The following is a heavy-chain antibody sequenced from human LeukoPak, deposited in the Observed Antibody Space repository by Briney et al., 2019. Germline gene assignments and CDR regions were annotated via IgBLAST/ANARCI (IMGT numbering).Heavy chain of an antibody. V-gene: IGHV3-21*01. CDR3: AITIFGVVQPIPYY. CDR1: GFTFSSYS. D-gene: IGHD3-3*01. CDR2: ISSSSSYI. Sequence: GRSLRLSCAASGFTFSSYSMNWVREAPGKGLEWVSSISSSSSYIYYADSLKGRFTISKDNAKNSLYLQMNSLRAEDTAVYYCAITIFGVVQPIPYYWGQGTLVTVSS. J-gene: IGHJ4*02.